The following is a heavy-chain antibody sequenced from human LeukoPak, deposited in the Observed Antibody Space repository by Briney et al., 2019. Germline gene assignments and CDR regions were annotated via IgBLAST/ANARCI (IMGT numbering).Heavy chain of an antibody. Sequence: ASVKVSCKASGYIFTGYYIHWVRQAPGQGLEWMGRINPKRGATNYAQKFQGRVTMTRDTSINTAYTELSGLTSDDTAVYYCARGAIERITALNWFDPWGQGTLVTVSS. CDR3: ARGAIERITALNWFDP. J-gene: IGHJ5*02. CDR2: INPKRGAT. D-gene: IGHD1-1*01. CDR1: GYIFTGYY. V-gene: IGHV1-2*06.